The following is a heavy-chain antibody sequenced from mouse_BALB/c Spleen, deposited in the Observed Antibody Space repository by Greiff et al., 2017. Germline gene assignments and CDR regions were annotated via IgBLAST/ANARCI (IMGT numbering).Heavy chain of an antibody. CDR2: ISSGSSTI. CDR3: AREYLWYFDV. D-gene: IGHD2-10*02. CDR1: GFTFSSFG. Sequence: EVQGVESGGGLVQPGGSRKLSCAASGFTFSSFGMHWVRQAPEKGLEWVAYISSGSSTIYYADTVKGRFTISRDNPKNTLFLQMTSLRSEDTAMYYCAREYLWYFDVWGAGTTVTVSS. V-gene: IGHV5-17*02. J-gene: IGHJ1*01.